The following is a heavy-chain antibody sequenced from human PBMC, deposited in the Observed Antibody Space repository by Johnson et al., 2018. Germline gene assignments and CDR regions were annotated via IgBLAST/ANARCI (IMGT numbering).Heavy chain of an antibody. CDR2: IIPIFGTA. CDR3: ARVGHDYGDYVHFCCYYGMDV. V-gene: IGHV1-69*01. J-gene: IGHJ6*02. Sequence: QVQLVESGAEVKKPGSSVKVSCKASGGTFSSYAISWVRQAPGQGLEWMGGIIPIFGTANYAQKFQGRVTITADESTSTAYMELSSLRSEDTAVYYGARVGHDYGDYVHFCCYYGMDVWGQGTTVTVSS. D-gene: IGHD4-17*01. CDR1: GGTFSSYA.